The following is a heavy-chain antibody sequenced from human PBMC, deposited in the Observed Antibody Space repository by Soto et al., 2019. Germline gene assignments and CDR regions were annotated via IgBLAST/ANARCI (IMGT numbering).Heavy chain of an antibody. J-gene: IGHJ4*02. CDR2: ISSSSSYI. CDR1: GFTFSSYS. Sequence: EVQLVESGGGLVKPGGSLRLSCAASGFTFSSYSMNWVRQAPGKGLEWVSSISSSSSYIYYADSLKGRFTISRDNAKNSLYLQMNRLRAEDPAVYYCARARGAVTTLVDYWGQGTLVTVSS. V-gene: IGHV3-21*01. CDR3: ARARGAVTTLVDY. D-gene: IGHD4-17*01.